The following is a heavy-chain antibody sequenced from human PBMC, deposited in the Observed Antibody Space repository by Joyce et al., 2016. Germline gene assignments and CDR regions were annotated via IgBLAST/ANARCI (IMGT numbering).Heavy chain of an antibody. D-gene: IGHD2-2*01. V-gene: IGHV4-39*01. CDR2: IYNNGST. CDR1: GVSIGSGGDY. CDR3: ARLARDDMVVPAADWFFDF. J-gene: IGHJ2*01. Sequence: QLQLQESGPGLVKPSETLSLTCTVSGVSIGSGGDYWGWVRQTPGKGPEWIASIYNNGSTYFTPALWSRVSRSFDTPQNQFSLRLRSVSVADTSVCYCARLARDDMVVPAADWFFDFWGNGTRVIVSS.